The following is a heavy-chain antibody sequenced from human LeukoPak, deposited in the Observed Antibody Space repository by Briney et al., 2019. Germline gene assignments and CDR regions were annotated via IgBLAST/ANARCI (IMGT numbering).Heavy chain of an antibody. CDR2: INHSGST. CDR3: ASKEGVPDNWFDP. J-gene: IGHJ5*02. CDR1: GGSFSGYY. V-gene: IGHV4-34*01. Sequence: PSETLSLTCAVYGGSFSGYYWSWIRQPPGKGLVWIGEINHSGSTNYNPSLKSRVTISVDTSKNQFSLKLSSVTAADTAVYYCASKEGVPDNWFDPWGQGTLVTVSS. D-gene: IGHD3-10*01.